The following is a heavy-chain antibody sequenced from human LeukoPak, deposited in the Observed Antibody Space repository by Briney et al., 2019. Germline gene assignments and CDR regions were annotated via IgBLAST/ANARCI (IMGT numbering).Heavy chain of an antibody. V-gene: IGHV3-21*01. CDR3: AKGPDYGDRGSFDY. J-gene: IGHJ4*02. Sequence: PGGSLRLSCAASGFTFSSYSMIWVRQAPGKGQEFISSISDRGRDIYYAGSMKGRFTISRDNSKNTLYLQMNSLRAEDTAVYYCAKGPDYGDRGSFDYWGQGTLVTVSS. CDR2: ISDRGRDI. D-gene: IGHD4-17*01. CDR1: GFTFSSYS.